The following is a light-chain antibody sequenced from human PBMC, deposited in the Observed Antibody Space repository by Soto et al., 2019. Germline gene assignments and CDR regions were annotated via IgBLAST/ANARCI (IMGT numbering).Light chain of an antibody. CDR2: EGS. CDR3: CSYVGSTTYA. CDR1: SNDVGRYNQ. V-gene: IGLV2-23*01. Sequence: QSVLTQPASVSGSPGQSITISCTGSSNDVGRYNQVSWYQQHPGKAPKVMIYEGSQRPSGVSNRFSGSKSGNTASLTISGLQAEDDADYYCCSYVGSTTYACGNGTEVAVL. J-gene: IGLJ1*01.